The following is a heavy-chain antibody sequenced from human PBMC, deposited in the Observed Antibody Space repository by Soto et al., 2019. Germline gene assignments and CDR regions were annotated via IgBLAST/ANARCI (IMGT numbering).Heavy chain of an antibody. CDR1: GFTFSSYA. D-gene: IGHD1-26*01. CDR3: AKDRVSYYWTLNYFVY. Sequence: EVQLLESGGGLVQPGGSLRISCAASGFTFSSYAMSWARPAPGKGLEWVSAISGSGASTYYADSAKGRFTISRDNSMKTLYLQMYSLIAKDTSVYYCAKDRVSYYWTLNYFVYWGQGTLATVSS. J-gene: IGHJ4*02. V-gene: IGHV3-23*01. CDR2: ISGSGAST.